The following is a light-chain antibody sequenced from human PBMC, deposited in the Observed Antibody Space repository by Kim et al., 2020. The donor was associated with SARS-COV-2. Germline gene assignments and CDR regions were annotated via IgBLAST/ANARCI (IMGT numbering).Light chain of an antibody. J-gene: IGKJ3*01. CDR1: QSVSPSH. CDR3: QQYGSSPRT. V-gene: IGKV3-20*01. Sequence: EIVLTQSPGTLSLSSGERATLSCRASQSVSPSHLAWYQQKRGQSPRLLIYGASTRAPGIPDRFSGSGSETDFTLTISRLEAEDFAVYYCQQYGSSPRTFGPGTKVDIK. CDR2: GAS.